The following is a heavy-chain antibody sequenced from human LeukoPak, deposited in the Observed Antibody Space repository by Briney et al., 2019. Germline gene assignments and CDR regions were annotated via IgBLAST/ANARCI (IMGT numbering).Heavy chain of an antibody. Sequence: PGRSPRLSCAASGFTFSSYGMHWVRQAPGKGLEWVAVISYDGSNKYYADSVKGRFTISRDNSKNMLYLQMNSLRAEDTAVYYCAKTRGYFDWLSPPGYWGQGTLVTVSS. V-gene: IGHV3-30*18. CDR1: GFTFSSYG. J-gene: IGHJ4*02. CDR3: AKTRGYFDWLSPPGY. D-gene: IGHD3-9*01. CDR2: ISYDGSNK.